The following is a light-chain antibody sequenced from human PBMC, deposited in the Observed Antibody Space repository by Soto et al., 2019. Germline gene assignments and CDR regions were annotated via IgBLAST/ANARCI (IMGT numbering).Light chain of an antibody. V-gene: IGKV3-20*01. CDR3: QHYGFSPYT. J-gene: IGKJ2*01. CDR2: SGS. Sequence: EIVLTQSPGTLSLSPGERATLSCRASQSLAGSPLTWFQQKPGQAPRLLIYSGSNRAPGIPDRFSGSGSGTDFTLTISRLEPEDFAVYYCQHYGFSPYTFGQGTKLEIK. CDR1: QSLAGSP.